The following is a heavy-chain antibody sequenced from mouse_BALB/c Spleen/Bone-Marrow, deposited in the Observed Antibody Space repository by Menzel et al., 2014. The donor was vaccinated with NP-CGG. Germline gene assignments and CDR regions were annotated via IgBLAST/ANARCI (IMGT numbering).Heavy chain of an antibody. CDR1: GYAFTNYN. Sequence: QLQQPGPELVKPGASVKESCKASGYAFTNYNMNWVKQSHGKSLEWIGYIDPYSGGTNYNQKFRGKAPLTVDKSSSTAYMHLSSLTSEDSAVYYCSRGILAYFDYWGQGTTLTVSS. V-gene: IGHV1S135*01. D-gene: IGHD4-1*01. CDR2: IDPYSGGT. CDR3: SRGILAYFDY. J-gene: IGHJ2*01.